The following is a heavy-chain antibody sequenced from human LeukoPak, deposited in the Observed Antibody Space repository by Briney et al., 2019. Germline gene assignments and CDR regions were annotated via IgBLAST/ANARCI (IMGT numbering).Heavy chain of an antibody. V-gene: IGHV4-59*12. CDR1: GGSLSTYY. Sequence: SSETLSLTCTVSGGSLSTYYWSWIRQPPGKGLEWIGYIHNSGSTHYTFSPKSRVTMSLDTSKNQFSLKLTSVTAADTAVYYCARTDYSNTNWFDPWGQGTLVTVSS. D-gene: IGHD4-11*01. CDR3: ARTDYSNTNWFDP. CDR2: IHNSGST. J-gene: IGHJ5*02.